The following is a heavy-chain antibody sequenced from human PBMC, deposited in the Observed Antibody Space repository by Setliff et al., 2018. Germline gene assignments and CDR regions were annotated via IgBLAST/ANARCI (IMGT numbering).Heavy chain of an antibody. Sequence: ASVKVSCKASGYTFTSYDINWVRQATGQGLEWMGWMNPNSGNTGYAQKFQGRVTMTRNTSISTAYMELSSLKSEDTAVYYCARGLTYYYDSSVRFLDAFDIWGQGTMVTVSS. CDR1: GYTFTSYD. D-gene: IGHD3-22*01. V-gene: IGHV1-8*01. J-gene: IGHJ3*02. CDR3: ARGLTYYYDSSVRFLDAFDI. CDR2: MNPNSGNT.